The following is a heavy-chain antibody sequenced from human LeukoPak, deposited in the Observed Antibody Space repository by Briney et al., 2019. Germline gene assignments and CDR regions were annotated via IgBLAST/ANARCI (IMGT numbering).Heavy chain of an antibody. CDR3: ARDWGGYCSSTSCYGPNWFDP. CDR2: IYHSGST. Sequence: SETLSLTCAVSGGSISSSNWWSWVRQPPGKGLEWIGEIYHSGSTNYNPSLKSRVTISVDTSKNQFSLKLSSVTAADTAVYYCARDWGGYCSSTSCYGPNWFDPWGQGTLVTVSS. J-gene: IGHJ5*02. V-gene: IGHV4-4*02. CDR1: GGSISSSNW. D-gene: IGHD2-2*01.